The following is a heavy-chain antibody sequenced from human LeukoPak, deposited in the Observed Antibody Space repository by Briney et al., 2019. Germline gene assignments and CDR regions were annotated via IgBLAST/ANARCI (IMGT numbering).Heavy chain of an antibody. Sequence: ASVKVSCKASGYTFTRYYKHWVRQAPGKGLEWMGGFDPEDGETICAQKFQGRVTMTEDTSTDTAYMELSSLRSEDTAVYYCATHLTTVTEWGQGTLVTVSS. V-gene: IGHV1-24*01. CDR1: GYTFTRYY. J-gene: IGHJ4*02. D-gene: IGHD4-17*01. CDR2: FDPEDGET. CDR3: ATHLTTVTE.